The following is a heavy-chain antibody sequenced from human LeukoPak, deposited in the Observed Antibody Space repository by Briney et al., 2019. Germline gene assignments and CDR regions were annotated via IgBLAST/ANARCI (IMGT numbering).Heavy chain of an antibody. CDR1: GYTFITYG. CDR3: ARDKAPRYTYGLGH. J-gene: IGHJ4*02. D-gene: IGHD5-18*01. V-gene: IGHV1-18*01. CDR2: ISPYDGST. Sequence: ASVEVSCKASGYTFITYGINWVRQAPGQGLEWMGWISPYDGSTNFAQNLQGRVTMTTDTITSTAFMELRSLRFEDTALYYCARDKAPRYTYGLGHWGQGTLVTVSS.